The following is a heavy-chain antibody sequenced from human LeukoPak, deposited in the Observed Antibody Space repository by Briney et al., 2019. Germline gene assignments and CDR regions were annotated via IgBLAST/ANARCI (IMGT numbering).Heavy chain of an antibody. J-gene: IGHJ4*02. V-gene: IGHV3-30*18. CDR2: ISYDGSNK. Sequence: GGSLRLSCAASGFTFSSYGMHWVRQAPGKGLEWVAVISYDGSNKYYADSVKGRFTISRDNSKNTLYLQMNSLRAEDTAVYYCAKDGVAYYDILIAGYYFDYWGQGTLVTVSS. CDR1: GFTFSSYG. CDR3: AKDGVAYYDILIAGYYFDY. D-gene: IGHD3-9*01.